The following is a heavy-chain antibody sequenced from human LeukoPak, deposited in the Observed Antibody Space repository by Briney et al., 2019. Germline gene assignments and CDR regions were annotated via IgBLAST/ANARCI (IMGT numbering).Heavy chain of an antibody. D-gene: IGHD1-26*01. CDR2: ISGSGGST. CDR1: EFTFSSYA. Sequence: PGGSLRLSCAASEFTFSSYAMSWVRQAPGKGLEWVSAISGSGGSTYYADSVKGRFTISRDNSKNTLYLQMNSLRAEDTAVYYCAKDGTSGSYIDYWGQGTLVIVSS. V-gene: IGHV3-23*01. CDR3: AKDGTSGSYIDY. J-gene: IGHJ4*02.